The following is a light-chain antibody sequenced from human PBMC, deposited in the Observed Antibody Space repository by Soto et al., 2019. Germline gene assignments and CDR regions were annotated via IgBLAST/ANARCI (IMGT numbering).Light chain of an antibody. V-gene: IGKV1-6*01. J-gene: IGKJ1*01. CDR1: QDLSDD. Sequence: AIQMTQSPSSLSASVGDRVTITCRASQDLSDDVGWYQQTPGKAPKLLISGASRLQSGVPSRFSGSGSGAAFTLTITSLRPEDSATYYCLQNHNYPRTFVQGTKVE. CDR3: LQNHNYPRT. CDR2: GAS.